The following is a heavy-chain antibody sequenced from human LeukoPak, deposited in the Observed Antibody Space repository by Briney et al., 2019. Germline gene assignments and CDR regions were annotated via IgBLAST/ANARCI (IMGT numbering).Heavy chain of an antibody. J-gene: IGHJ4*02. CDR1: GGSISSYY. V-gene: IGHV4-59*01. D-gene: IGHD6-19*01. CDR2: IYYSGST. Sequence: SETLSLTCTVSGGSISSYYWSWIRQPPGKGLEWIGYIYYSGSTNYNPSLKRRVTISVDTSKNQFSLKLSSVTAADTAVYYCASGYSSGWYIYWGQGTLVTVSS. CDR3: ASGYSSGWYIY.